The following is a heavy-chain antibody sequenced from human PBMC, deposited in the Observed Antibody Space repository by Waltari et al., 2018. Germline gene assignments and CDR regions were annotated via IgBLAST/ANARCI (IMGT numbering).Heavy chain of an antibody. V-gene: IGHV4-4*07. D-gene: IGHD6-19*01. J-gene: IGHJ4*02. CDR1: GGSISSSY. Sequence: QVQLQESGPGLVKPSETLSLTCPVSGGSISSSYWSWSRRPAGKGLEWIGRIYTSGSTNYNPSLKSRVTMSVDTSKNQFSLKLSSVTAADTAVYYCARGPSQAVAGIIDYWGQGTLVTVSS. CDR3: ARGPSQAVAGIIDY. CDR2: IYTSGST.